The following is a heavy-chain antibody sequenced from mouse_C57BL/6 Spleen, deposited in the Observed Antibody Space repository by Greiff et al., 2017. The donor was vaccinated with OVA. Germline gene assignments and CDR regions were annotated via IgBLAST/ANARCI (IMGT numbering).Heavy chain of an antibody. CDR1: GYTFTSYW. CDR3: AREDTTVVLDY. Sequence: QVQLQQPGAELVRPGSSVKLSCKASGYTFTSYWMHWVKQRPIQGLEWIGNIDPSDSETHYNQKFKDKATLTVDKSTSTAYMQISSLTSEDSAVYYCAREDTTVVLDYWGQGSTLTVSS. V-gene: IGHV1-52*01. J-gene: IGHJ2*01. CDR2: IDPSDSET. D-gene: IGHD1-1*01.